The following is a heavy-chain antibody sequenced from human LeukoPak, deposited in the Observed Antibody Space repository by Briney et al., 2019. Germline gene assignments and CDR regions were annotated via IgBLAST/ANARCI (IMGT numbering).Heavy chain of an antibody. J-gene: IGHJ4*02. Sequence: PGGSLRLSCAASGFTFSNYWMRWVRQAPGKGLEWVANIKQDGSEKYYVNSVKGRFTISRDNAKNSLYLQMNSLRAEDTAIYYWAREDDWNYEDYWGQGTLVTVSS. D-gene: IGHD1-7*01. CDR1: GFTFSNYW. CDR3: AREDDWNYEDY. V-gene: IGHV3-7*01. CDR2: IKQDGSEK.